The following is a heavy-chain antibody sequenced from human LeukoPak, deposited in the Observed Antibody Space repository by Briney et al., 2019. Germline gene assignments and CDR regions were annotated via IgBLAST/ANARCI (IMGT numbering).Heavy chain of an antibody. J-gene: IGHJ4*02. CDR3: ARDRRGAYGDYATSY. Sequence: GASVKVSCKASGFTFTGYYMHWVRQAPGQGLEWMRWINPNSGGTNYAQKFQGRVTMTRDTSISTAYMELSRLTSDDTAVYYCARDRRGAYGDYATSYWGQGTLVTVSS. CDR1: GFTFTGYY. CDR2: INPNSGGT. V-gene: IGHV1-2*02. D-gene: IGHD4-17*01.